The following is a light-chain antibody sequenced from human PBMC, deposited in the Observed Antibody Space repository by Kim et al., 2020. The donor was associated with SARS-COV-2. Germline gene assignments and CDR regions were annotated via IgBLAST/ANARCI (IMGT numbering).Light chain of an antibody. CDR2: NTN. J-gene: IGLJ3*02. CDR1: SGSVSTSYY. V-gene: IGLV8-61*01. Sequence: GGTLTLTCGLSSGSVSTSYYPSWYQQTPGQAPRTLIYNTNTRSSGVPDRFSGSILGDKAALTITGAQADDESDYYCVLYMGNGIWVFGGGTKLTVL. CDR3: VLYMGNGIWV.